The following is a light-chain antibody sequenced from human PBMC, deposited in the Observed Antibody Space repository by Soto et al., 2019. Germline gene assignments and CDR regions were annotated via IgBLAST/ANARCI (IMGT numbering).Light chain of an antibody. CDR3: SSFTISSSLYV. J-gene: IGLJ1*01. V-gene: IGLV2-14*01. CDR2: EVT. Sequence: QSALTQPASVSGSPGQPITISCAGTSSDIGGYNYVSWYQQHPGKAPKVIIYEVTNRPSGVSNRFSGSKSGNTASLTISGLQAEDEADYYCSSFTISSSLYVFGSGTKVTVL. CDR1: SSDIGGYNY.